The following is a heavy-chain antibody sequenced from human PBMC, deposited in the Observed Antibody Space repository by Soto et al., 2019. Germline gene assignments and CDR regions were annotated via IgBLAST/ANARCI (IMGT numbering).Heavy chain of an antibody. Sequence: QLQLQESGSGLVKPSQTLSLTCAVSGGPISSGGYSWSWIRQPPGKGLEWIGYIYHSGSTYYNPSLKSRGTISVDRSKNQLSLKVRSVTAADTAVYYCAAGGGLPRYYWGQGTLVTVSS. J-gene: IGHJ4*02. D-gene: IGHD5-12*01. CDR1: GGPISSGGYS. V-gene: IGHV4-30-2*01. CDR3: AAGGGLPRYY. CDR2: IYHSGST.